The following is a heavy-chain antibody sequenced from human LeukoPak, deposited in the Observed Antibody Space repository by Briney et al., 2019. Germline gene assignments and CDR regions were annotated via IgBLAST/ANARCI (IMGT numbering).Heavy chain of an antibody. D-gene: IGHD3-3*01. CDR1: GFIFSSYA. CDR3: ARESGYGAFDI. J-gene: IGHJ3*02. V-gene: IGHV3-30-3*01. Sequence: GGSLRLSCAASGFIFSSYAMHWIRQAPGKGLEWLALISYDGSNKYYADSVKGRFTISRDNSKNTLYLQMNSLRAEDTAVYCCARESGYGAFDIWGQGTMVTVSS. CDR2: ISYDGSNK.